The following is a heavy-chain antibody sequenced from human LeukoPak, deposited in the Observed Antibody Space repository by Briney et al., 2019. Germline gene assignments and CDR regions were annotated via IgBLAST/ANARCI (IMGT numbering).Heavy chain of an antibody. J-gene: IGHJ4*02. Sequence: ASVTVSCTASVYTFTAYYMHWVRQAPGQGLEWMGHINPNSGGTDYAQKFQGRVTMTRDTSISTAYMELSRLGSDDTAVYYCARLSSGYYVFDYWGQGTLVTVSS. CDR1: VYTFTAYY. D-gene: IGHD3-22*01. CDR3: ARLSSGYYVFDY. V-gene: IGHV1-2*06. CDR2: INPNSGGT.